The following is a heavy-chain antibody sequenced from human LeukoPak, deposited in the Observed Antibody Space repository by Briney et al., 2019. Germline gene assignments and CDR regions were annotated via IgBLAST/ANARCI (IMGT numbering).Heavy chain of an antibody. CDR3: ARGDIVVVPAAGAFDI. V-gene: IGHV1-8*01. J-gene: IGHJ3*02. D-gene: IGHD2-2*01. CDR1: GYTFTSYD. Sequence: GASVKVSCKASGYTFTSYDINWVRQATGQGLEWMGWMNPNSGNTGYAQKFQGRVTMTRNTSISTAYMELSSPRSEDTAVYYCARGDIVVVPAAGAFDIWGQGTMVTVSS. CDR2: MNPNSGNT.